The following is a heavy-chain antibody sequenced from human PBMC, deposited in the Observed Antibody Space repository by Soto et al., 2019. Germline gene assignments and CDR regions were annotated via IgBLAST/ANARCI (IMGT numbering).Heavy chain of an antibody. J-gene: IGHJ6*02. V-gene: IGHV3-48*03. CDR1: GFTFSSYE. CDR2: ISSSGGSTK. CDR3: ARGGSSSGWYVTPYYYGMDV. D-gene: IGHD6-19*01. Sequence: HPGGSLRLSCAASGFTFSSYEMNWVRQAPGKGLEWISYISSSGGSTKYYADSVKGRFTISRDNAKNSLYLQMNSLRAEDTAVYYCARGGSSSGWYVTPYYYGMDVWGQGTTVTVSS.